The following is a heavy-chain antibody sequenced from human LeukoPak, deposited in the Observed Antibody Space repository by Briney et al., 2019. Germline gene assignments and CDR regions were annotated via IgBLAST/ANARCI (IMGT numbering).Heavy chain of an antibody. CDR2: ITSSSSYA. D-gene: IGHD5-12*01. CDR1: GFTFSTYN. J-gene: IGHJ6*03. Sequence: GGSLRPPCEASGFTFSTYNMNWVRQAPGKRLEWVSSITSSSSYAFYADSVKGRFTISRDNAKSSLYLQMNNLRAEDTAVYYCARDPYSGHYGNDYYYYMDVWGKGTTVTISS. CDR3: ARDPYSGHYGNDYYYYMDV. V-gene: IGHV3-21*01.